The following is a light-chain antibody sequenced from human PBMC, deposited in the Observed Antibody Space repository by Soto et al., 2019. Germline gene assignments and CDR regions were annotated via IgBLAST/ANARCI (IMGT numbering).Light chain of an antibody. V-gene: IGKV1-5*03. Sequence: DIQMTQSPSTLSGSVGDRVTITCRASQTISSWLAWYQQKPGKAPKLLIYKASTLKSGVPSRFSGSGSGTEFTHTISSLQPDDFATYYCQHYNSEAFGQGTKVELK. CDR3: QHYNSEA. CDR1: QTISSW. J-gene: IGKJ1*01. CDR2: KAS.